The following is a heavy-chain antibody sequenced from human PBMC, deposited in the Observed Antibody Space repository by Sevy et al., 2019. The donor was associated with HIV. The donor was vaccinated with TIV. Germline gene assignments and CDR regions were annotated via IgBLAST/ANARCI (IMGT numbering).Heavy chain of an antibody. D-gene: IGHD4-4*01. J-gene: IGHJ6*03. Sequence: GESLKISCKGSGYSFTSYWIGWVRQMPGKGLEWMGMIYPGDSDTRYSPSFQGQVTISADKSISTAYLQWNSLKASDTAMYYCARHYPYSNYESYYYYYMDVWGKGTTVTVSS. CDR1: GYSFTSYW. CDR3: ARHYPYSNYESYYYYYMDV. V-gene: IGHV5-51*01. CDR2: IYPGDSDT.